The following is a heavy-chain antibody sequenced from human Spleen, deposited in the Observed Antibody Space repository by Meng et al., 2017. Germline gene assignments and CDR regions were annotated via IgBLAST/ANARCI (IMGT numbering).Heavy chain of an antibody. Sequence: QVQLQGSGPGLVKPSPTLSLTCTVSGGSISSGGYYYWSWIRQPPGKGLEWIGEINHSGSTNYNPSLESRATISVDTSQNNLSLKLSSVTAADSAVYYCARGPTTMAHDFDYWGQGTLVTVSS. CDR1: GGSISSGGYYY. D-gene: IGHD4-11*01. J-gene: IGHJ4*02. CDR3: ARGPTTMAHDFDY. CDR2: INHSGST. V-gene: IGHV4-31*03.